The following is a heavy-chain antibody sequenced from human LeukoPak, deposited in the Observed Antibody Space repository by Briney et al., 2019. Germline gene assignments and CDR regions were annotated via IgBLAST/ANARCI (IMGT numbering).Heavy chain of an antibody. CDR2: INDRGVT. V-gene: IGHV4-34*01. J-gene: IGHJ5*02. CDR3: ARAPPVVGRFDP. Sequence: SETLSLTCAVYGDSFTGYYWSWIRQPPGRGLEWIGEINDRGVTYSDPSLKSRVTISRDTSKSQFSLRLTSVTAADTAVYYCARAPPVVGRFDPWGQGTLVTVSS. CDR1: GDSFTGYY. D-gene: IGHD2-15*01.